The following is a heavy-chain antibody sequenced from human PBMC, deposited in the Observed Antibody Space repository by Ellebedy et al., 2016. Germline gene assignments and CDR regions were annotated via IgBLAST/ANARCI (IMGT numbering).Heavy chain of an antibody. CDR2: ISSTATYT. J-gene: IGHJ6*02. V-gene: IGHV3-21*01. Sequence: GGSLRLSCAASGFTFSNFALSWVRQAPGKGLEWVSSISSTATYTYYADSVKGRSTISRDNAKNSLYLQMDSLKSEDTAVYYCASRAIAAAGADPPRDYYYGMDVWGQGTTVTVSS. D-gene: IGHD6-13*01. CDR1: GFTFSNFA. CDR3: ASRAIAAAGADPPRDYYYGMDV.